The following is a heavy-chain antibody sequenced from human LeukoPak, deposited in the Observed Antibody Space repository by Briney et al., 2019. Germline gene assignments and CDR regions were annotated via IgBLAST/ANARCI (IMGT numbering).Heavy chain of an antibody. D-gene: IGHD1-26*01. CDR2: ISAYNGNT. CDR3: ARVHPLELPYFDY. J-gene: IGHJ4*02. CDR1: GYTLTSYG. Sequence: RWASVKVSCKASGYTLTSYGISWVRQAPGQGLEWMGWISAYNGNTNYAQKLQGRITMTTDTSTSTAYMELRSLRSDDTAVYYCARVHPLELPYFDYWGQGTLVTVSS. V-gene: IGHV1-18*01.